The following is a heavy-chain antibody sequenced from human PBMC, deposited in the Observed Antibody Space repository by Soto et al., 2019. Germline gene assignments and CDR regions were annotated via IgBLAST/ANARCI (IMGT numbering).Heavy chain of an antibody. CDR3: AHRQRSDFWSGYLT. CDR2: IYWNDDK. Sequence: QITLKESGPTLVKPTQTLTLTCTFSGFSLSTSGVGVGWIRQPPGKALEWLALIYWNDDKRYSPSLKSRLTITKDTSKNQVVLTMTNMDPVDTATYYCAHRQRSDFWSGYLTWGQGTLVTVSS. V-gene: IGHV2-5*01. CDR1: GFSLSTSGVG. D-gene: IGHD3-3*01. J-gene: IGHJ5*02.